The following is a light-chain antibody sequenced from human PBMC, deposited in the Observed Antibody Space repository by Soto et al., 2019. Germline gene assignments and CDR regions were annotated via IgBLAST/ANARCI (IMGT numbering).Light chain of an antibody. V-gene: IGLV2-11*01. CDR1: SSDVANYKY. CDR2: DVN. CDR3: CSYAGTYTRV. Sequence: QSALTQPRSVSGSPGQSVTMSCTRTSSDVANYKYVSWYQQHLGKAPKLMIYDVNKRPSGVPYRFSGSKSGNTASLTISGLQAEDEADYYCCSYAGTYTRVFGTGTKVTVL. J-gene: IGLJ1*01.